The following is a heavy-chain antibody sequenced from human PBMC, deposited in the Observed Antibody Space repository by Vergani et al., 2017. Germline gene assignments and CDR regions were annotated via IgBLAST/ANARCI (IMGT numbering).Heavy chain of an antibody. D-gene: IGHD3-3*01. CDR2: MNGDGDTI. V-gene: IGHV3-74*01. CDR3: ASARKFRFGVVWENWFDP. J-gene: IGHJ5*02. Sequence: EVERVESGGGLVQPGGSLRLSCAASGFTFNEYWMHWARQVPGKGLVWVSGMNGDGDTISYADSVKGRFNISRDNAKNTLFLQMNSLRAEDTAVYYCASARKFRFGVVWENWFDPWGQRTLVTVAS. CDR1: GFTFNEYW.